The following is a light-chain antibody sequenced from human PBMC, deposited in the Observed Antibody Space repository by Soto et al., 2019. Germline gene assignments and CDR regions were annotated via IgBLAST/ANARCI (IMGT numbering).Light chain of an antibody. CDR1: QSVSSNY. V-gene: IGKV3-20*01. CDR3: QQYGTSPFT. CDR2: GSS. J-gene: IGKJ2*01. Sequence: EAVLTQSPDTLSLSPGERATLSCRASQSVSSNYVAWYQQKPGQAPRLLTHGSSSRATGVPDRFSGRGSGTTFTLVISRLEPEDFAVYYCQQYGTSPFTFGQGT.